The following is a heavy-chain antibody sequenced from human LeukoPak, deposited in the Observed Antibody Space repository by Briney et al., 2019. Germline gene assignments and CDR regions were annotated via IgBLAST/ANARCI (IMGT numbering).Heavy chain of an antibody. Sequence: PGGSLRLSCTVSGFTVSSNSMSWVRQAPGKGLEWVSFIYSDNTHYSDSVKGRFTISRDNSKNTLYLQMNSLRAEDTAVYYCARDQNDSSGYSGGLDYWGQGTLVTVSS. D-gene: IGHD3-22*01. CDR1: GFTVSSNS. CDR2: IYSDNT. J-gene: IGHJ4*02. CDR3: ARDQNDSSGYSGGLDY. V-gene: IGHV3-53*01.